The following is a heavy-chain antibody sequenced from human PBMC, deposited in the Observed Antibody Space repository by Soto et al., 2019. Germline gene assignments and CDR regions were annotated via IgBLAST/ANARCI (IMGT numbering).Heavy chain of an antibody. V-gene: IGHV4-39*01. CDR1: GGSISSRSYF. CDR3: ARQAVDEGYSSGWYFDS. CDR2: VSYNVRT. D-gene: IGHD6-19*01. Sequence: QLQLQESGPGLVKPSETLFLTCTVSGGSISSRSYFWGWIRQPPGKGLEWIGSVSYNVRTYYNPSIKSRLTRSVDTSKNQFFLKLTSVTAADTAVYYCARQAVDEGYSSGWYFDSWGQGTLVTVSS. J-gene: IGHJ4*02.